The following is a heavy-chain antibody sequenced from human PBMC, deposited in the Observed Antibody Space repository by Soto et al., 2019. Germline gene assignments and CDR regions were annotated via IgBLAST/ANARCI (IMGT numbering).Heavy chain of an antibody. V-gene: IGHV4-31*03. CDR1: GGSISSVGYY. CDR2: IYYSGST. D-gene: IGHD6-13*01. Sequence: SETLSLTCTVSGGSISSVGYYWSWIRQHPGKGLEWIGYIYYSGSTYYNPSLKSRVTISVDTSKNQFSLKLSSVTAADTAVYYCARVSIAAAGMVVDYWGQGTLVTVSS. CDR3: ARVSIAAAGMVVDY. J-gene: IGHJ4*02.